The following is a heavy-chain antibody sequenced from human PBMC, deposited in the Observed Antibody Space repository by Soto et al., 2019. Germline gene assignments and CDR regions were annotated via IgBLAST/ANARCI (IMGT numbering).Heavy chain of an antibody. D-gene: IGHD4-17*01. J-gene: IGHJ6*03. CDR2: IKQDGSQI. V-gene: IGHV3-7*01. CDR1: GFTFSTYW. Sequence: GGSLRLSCAASGFTFSTYWMSWVRQAPGRGLEWVANIKQDGSQIYSVDSVKGRFTISRDNAKNSLYLQMDSLRVEDTAVYYCAKVDYPSRNYYYFMDVWGKGTTVTVSS. CDR3: AKVDYPSRNYYYFMDV.